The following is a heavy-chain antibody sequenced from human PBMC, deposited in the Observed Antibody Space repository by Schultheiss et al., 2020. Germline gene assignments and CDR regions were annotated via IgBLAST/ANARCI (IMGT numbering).Heavy chain of an antibody. CDR1: GGSISSSSYY. CDR3: AREDRYYYDSSGPVFDY. Sequence: SETLSLTCTVSGGSISSSSYYWSWIRQPPGKGLEWIGYIYYSGSTYYNPSLKSRVTISVDTSKNQFSLKLSSVTAADTAVYYCAREDRYYYDSSGPVFDYWGQGTLVTVSS. V-gene: IGHV4-39*02. CDR2: IYYSGST. D-gene: IGHD3-22*01. J-gene: IGHJ4*02.